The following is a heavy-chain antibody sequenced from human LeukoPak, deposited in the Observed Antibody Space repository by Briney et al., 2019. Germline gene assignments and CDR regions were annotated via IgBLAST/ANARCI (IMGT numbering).Heavy chain of an antibody. CDR3: AKGRDLWFGETIDY. CDR2: ISGSGGST. V-gene: IGHV3-23*01. CDR1: GFTFSSYA. J-gene: IGHJ4*02. Sequence: GGSLRLSCAASGFTFSSYAMSWDRQAPGKGLEWVSAISGSGGSTYYADSVKGRFAISRDNSKNTLYLQMNSLRAEDTAVYYCAKGRDLWFGETIDYWGQGTLVTVSS. D-gene: IGHD3-10*01.